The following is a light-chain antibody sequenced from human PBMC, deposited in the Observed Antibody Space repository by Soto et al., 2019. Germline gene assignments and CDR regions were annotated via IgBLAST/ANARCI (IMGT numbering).Light chain of an antibody. CDR3: SSYAGSTTFYV. J-gene: IGLJ1*01. CDR1: TSDGGTFGL. V-gene: IGLV2-23*01. CDR2: EGS. Sequence: QSALTQPASVSGSPGQSITISCSGTTSDGGTFGLVSWFQQHPGKAPKLMIYEGSKRPAGVSKRFSGSKSGDTASLTISGLQAEDEADYYCSSYAGSTTFYVFGTGTKLTVL.